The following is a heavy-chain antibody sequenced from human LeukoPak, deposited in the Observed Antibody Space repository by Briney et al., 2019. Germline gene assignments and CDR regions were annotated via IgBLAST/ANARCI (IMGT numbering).Heavy chain of an antibody. CDR1: GFTFSSYA. D-gene: IGHD3-22*01. Sequence: GGSLRLSCAASGFTFSSYAMSWVRQAPGEGLEWVSAISGSGGSTYYADSVKGRFTISRDNSKNTLYLQMNSLRAEDTAVYYCAIGGVDYYDSSGYYYWGQGTLVTVSS. CDR2: ISGSGGST. V-gene: IGHV3-23*01. J-gene: IGHJ4*02. CDR3: AIGGVDYYDSSGYYY.